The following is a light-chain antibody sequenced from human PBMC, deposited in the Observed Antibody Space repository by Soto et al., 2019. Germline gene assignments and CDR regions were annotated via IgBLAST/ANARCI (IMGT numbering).Light chain of an antibody. CDR2: AAS. CDR1: QGISSY. Sequence: DIPLTQSPSFLSASVGDRVTITCRASQGISSYLAWYQQKPGKAPKLLIYAASTLQSGVPSRFSGSGSGTEITLTISSLQPDDFATYYCQQSYSTPTTFGQGTRLEIK. J-gene: IGKJ5*01. V-gene: IGKV1-9*01. CDR3: QQSYSTPTT.